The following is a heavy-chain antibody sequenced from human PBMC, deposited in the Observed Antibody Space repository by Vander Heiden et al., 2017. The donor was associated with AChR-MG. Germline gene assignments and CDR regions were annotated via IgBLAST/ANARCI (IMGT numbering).Heavy chain of an antibody. CDR2: ISSSSSYI. CDR3: ARRGMMGAYSYGYLGWVDY. V-gene: IGHV3-21*01. D-gene: IGHD5-18*01. CDR1: GFPFSSFS. J-gene: IGHJ4*02. Sequence: EVQLVESGGGLVKPGGSLRLSCAASGFPFSSFSMNWVRQAPGKGLEWVSSISSSSSYIYYADSVKGRFTISRDNAKNSLYLQMNSLRAEDTAVYYCARRGMMGAYSYGYLGWVDYWGQGTLVTVSS.